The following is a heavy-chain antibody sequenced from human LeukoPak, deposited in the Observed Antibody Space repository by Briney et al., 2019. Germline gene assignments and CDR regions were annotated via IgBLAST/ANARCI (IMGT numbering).Heavy chain of an antibody. V-gene: IGHV1-18*01. CDR1: GYTFTSYG. Sequence: ASVKVSCKASGYTFTSYGISWVRQAPGQGLEWMGWISAYNGNTNYAQKLQGRVTMTTDTSMSTAYMELRSLRSDDTVVYYCARDRGGDYGDYEFPLDFWGQGTLVTVSS. CDR2: ISAYNGNT. D-gene: IGHD4-17*01. CDR3: ARDRGGDYGDYEFPLDF. J-gene: IGHJ4*02.